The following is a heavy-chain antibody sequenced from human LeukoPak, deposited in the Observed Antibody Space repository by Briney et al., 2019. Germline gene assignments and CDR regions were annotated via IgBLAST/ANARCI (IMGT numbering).Heavy chain of an antibody. J-gene: IGHJ6*02. V-gene: IGHV1-69*04. CDR1: GGTFSSYA. CDR3: AREEQLVLSRVYGMDV. CDR2: IIPILGIA. D-gene: IGHD6-13*01. Sequence: ASVKVSCKASGGTFSSYAISWVRQAPGQGLERMGRIIPILGIANYAQKFQGRVTITADKSTSTAYMELSSLRSEDTAVYYCAREEQLVLSRVYGMDVWGQGTTVTVSS.